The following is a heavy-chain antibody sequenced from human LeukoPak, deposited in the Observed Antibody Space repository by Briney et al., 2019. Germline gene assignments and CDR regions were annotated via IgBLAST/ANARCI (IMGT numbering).Heavy chain of an antibody. V-gene: IGHV4-34*01. CDR1: GGSFNGYY. J-gene: IGHJ4*02. CDR3: ARSDADGWDY. D-gene: IGHD4-17*01. Sequence: SQTLSLTCAVYGGSFNGYYWSWIRQPPGKGLEWIGEINHSGKTNYNPSLKSRVTISVDTSKNQFSLKINSVSAADSGLYYCARSDADGWDYWGQGALVTVSS. CDR2: INHSGKT.